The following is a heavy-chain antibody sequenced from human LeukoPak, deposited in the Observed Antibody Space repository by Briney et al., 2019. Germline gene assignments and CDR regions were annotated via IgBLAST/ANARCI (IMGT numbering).Heavy chain of an antibody. Sequence: PGGSLTLSCAASGFTFNNYWMSWVRQAPGKGLEWVANINQDGSVINFVDYMKGRFTISRDNAKNSLYLQMNGLRAEDTAVYYCVRTSRSSSTDSWGQGTLVTASS. J-gene: IGHJ5*01. CDR2: INQDGSVI. D-gene: IGHD6-6*01. V-gene: IGHV3-7*02. CDR1: GFTFNNYW. CDR3: VRTSRSSSTDS.